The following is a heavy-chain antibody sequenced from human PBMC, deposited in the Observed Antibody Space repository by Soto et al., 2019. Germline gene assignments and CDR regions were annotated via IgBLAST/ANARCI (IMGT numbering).Heavy chain of an antibody. CDR1: GYTFTSYG. Sequence: GASVKVSCKASGYTFTSYGISWVRQAPGQGLEWMGWISAYNGNTNYAQKLQGRVTMTTDTSTSTAYMELRSLRSDDTAVYYCARDQSVAVAGTRVVWFDPWGQGTLVTVSS. D-gene: IGHD6-19*01. CDR3: ARDQSVAVAGTRVVWFDP. J-gene: IGHJ5*02. V-gene: IGHV1-18*01. CDR2: ISAYNGNT.